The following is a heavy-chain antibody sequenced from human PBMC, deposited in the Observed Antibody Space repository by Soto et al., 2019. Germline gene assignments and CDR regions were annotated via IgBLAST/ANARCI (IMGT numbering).Heavy chain of an antibody. V-gene: IGHV5-10-1*01. CDR3: ASGRRHYDTLTGYYYYNGMDV. Sequence: GRSLKISCKGSGYSFTSYWITWVRQMPGRGLEWMGRIDPTDSYTLYSPSLQGHVTISAYKSISTVYLQWDSLKASDTGMYYCASGRRHYDTLTGYYYYNGMDVWGQGTTVTVSS. D-gene: IGHD3-9*01. CDR2: IDPTDSYT. J-gene: IGHJ6*02. CDR1: GYSFTSYW.